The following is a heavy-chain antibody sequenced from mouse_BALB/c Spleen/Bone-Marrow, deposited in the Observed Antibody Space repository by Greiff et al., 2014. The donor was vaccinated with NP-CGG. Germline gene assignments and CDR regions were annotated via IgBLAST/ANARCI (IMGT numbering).Heavy chain of an antibody. D-gene: IGHD2-14*01. CDR3: ASYYRYDRRFAY. J-gene: IGHJ3*01. CDR1: GFNIKDTY. Sequence: VQLQQSGAELVKPGASVKLSCTASGFNIKDTYMHWVKQRPEQGLEWIGRIDPANGNTKYDPKFQGKAIITADTSSNTAYLQLSSLTSEDTAVYYCASYYRYDRRFAYWGQGTLVTVSA. CDR2: IDPANGNT. V-gene: IGHV14-3*02.